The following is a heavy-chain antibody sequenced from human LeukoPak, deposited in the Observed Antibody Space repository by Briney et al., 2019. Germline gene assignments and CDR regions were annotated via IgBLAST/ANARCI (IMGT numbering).Heavy chain of an antibody. V-gene: IGHV4-39*01. CDR1: GGSIGTTNYY. CDR3: ARQRADYFYYSVDV. D-gene: IGHD3-9*01. CDR2: IYYSETT. Sequence: SETLSLTCTVSGGSIGTTNYYWGWLRQPPGKGLEWIGSIYYSETTYDNPSLESRVTISIETSKNQFSLSLSSGTAADTAVYYCARQRADYFYYSVDVWGKGTTVTVS. J-gene: IGHJ6*03.